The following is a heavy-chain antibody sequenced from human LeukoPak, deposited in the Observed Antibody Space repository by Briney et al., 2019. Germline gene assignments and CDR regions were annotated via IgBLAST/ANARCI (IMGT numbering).Heavy chain of an antibody. CDR3: AKRMGPSIAAADLDY. CDR1: GFTFSSFG. J-gene: IGHJ4*02. Sequence: PGGSLRLSCAASGFTFSSFGMHWVRQAPGKGLEWVAVISYDGSNKYYADSVKGRFTIFRDNSKNTLYLQMNSLRVEDTAVYYCAKRMGPSIAAADLDYWGQGTLVTVSP. V-gene: IGHV3-30*18. D-gene: IGHD6-13*01. CDR2: ISYDGSNK.